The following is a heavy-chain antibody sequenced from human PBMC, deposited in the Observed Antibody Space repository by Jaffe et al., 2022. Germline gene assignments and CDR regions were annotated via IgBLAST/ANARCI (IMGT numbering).Heavy chain of an antibody. D-gene: IGHD3-16*01. V-gene: IGHV1-3*01. J-gene: IGHJ4*02. CDR3: ARTRIMITFGGSPFDY. CDR1: GYTFTSYA. Sequence: QVQLVQSGAEVKKPGASVKVSCKASGYTFTSYAMHWVRQAPGQRLEWMGWINAGNGNTKYSQKFQGRVTITRDTSASTAYMELSSLRSEDTAVYYCARTRIMITFGGSPFDYWGQGTLVTVSS. CDR2: INAGNGNT.